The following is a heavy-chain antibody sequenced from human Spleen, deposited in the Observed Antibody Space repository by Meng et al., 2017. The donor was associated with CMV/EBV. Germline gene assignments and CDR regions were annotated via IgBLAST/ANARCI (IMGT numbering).Heavy chain of an antibody. CDR2: ISSSGSTI. J-gene: IGHJ5*02. V-gene: IGHV3-11*01. D-gene: IGHD2-2*01. CDR1: GFTFSDYY. CDR3: ARTIRGDIVVVPAAMERGANWFDP. Sequence: GGSLRLSCAASGFTFSDYYMSWIRQAPGKGLEWVSYISSSGSTIYYADSVKGRFTISRDNAKNSLYLQMNSLRAEDTAVYYCARTIRGDIVVVPAAMERGANWFDPWGQGTLVTVSS.